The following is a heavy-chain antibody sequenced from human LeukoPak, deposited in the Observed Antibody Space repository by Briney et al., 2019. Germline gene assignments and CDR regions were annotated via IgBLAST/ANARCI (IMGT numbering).Heavy chain of an antibody. CDR2: ISSSGSTI. V-gene: IGHV3-11*01. CDR3: AKDNPKNYYDSSGYYESD. CDR1: GFTFSDYY. D-gene: IGHD3-22*01. J-gene: IGHJ4*02. Sequence: GGSLRLSCAASGFTFSDYYMSWIRQAPGKGLEWVSYISSSGSTIYYADSVKGRFTISRDNSKNTLYLQMNSLRAEDTAVYYCAKDNPKNYYDSSGYYESDWGQGTLVTVSS.